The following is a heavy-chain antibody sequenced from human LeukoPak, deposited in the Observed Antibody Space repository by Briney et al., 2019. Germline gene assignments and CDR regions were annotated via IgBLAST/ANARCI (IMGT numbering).Heavy chain of an antibody. CDR2: ISSSGSTI. D-gene: IGHD5-12*01. J-gene: IGHJ4*02. CDR1: GFTFSSYE. V-gene: IGHV3-48*03. Sequence: GGSLRLSCAASGFTFSSYEMNWVRQAPGKGLEWVSYISSSGSTIYYADSVKGRFTISRDNAKNSLYLQMNSLRAEDTAVYYCARDLHSGYDYGVRSVDYWGQGTLVTVSS. CDR3: ARDLHSGYDYGVRSVDY.